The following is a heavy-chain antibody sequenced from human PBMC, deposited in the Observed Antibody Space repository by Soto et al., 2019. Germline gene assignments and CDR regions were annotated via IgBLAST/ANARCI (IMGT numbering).Heavy chain of an antibody. CDR2: IGGSGGST. J-gene: IGHJ2*01. CDR3: ANHGDDWYFDL. CDR1: GFTFSSYA. V-gene: IGHV3-23*01. Sequence: EVQLLESGGGLVQPGGSLRLSCAASGFTFSSYAMSWVRQAPGKGLEWVSAIGGSGGSTYYADSVKGRFTTSRDNAKNTLYLQTSSLRAEDTAVYYCANHGDDWYFDLWGRGTLVTVS.